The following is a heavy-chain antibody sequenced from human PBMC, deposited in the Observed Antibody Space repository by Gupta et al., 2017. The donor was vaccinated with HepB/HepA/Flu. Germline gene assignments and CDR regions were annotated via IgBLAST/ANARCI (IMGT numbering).Heavy chain of an antibody. J-gene: IGHJ4*02. Sequence: EVQLVEPGGGLVQPGGSLRVSCAASGFNFYTYEINWVRQAPGKGLEWVSYISSSGSTTYYADSVKGRFTISRDNAKNSLYLQMNSLRVEDTAVYYCARERVQNTLDYWGQGTLVTVSS. CDR1: GFNFYTYE. CDR3: ARERVQNTLDY. D-gene: IGHD1-1*01. V-gene: IGHV3-48*03. CDR2: ISSSGSTT.